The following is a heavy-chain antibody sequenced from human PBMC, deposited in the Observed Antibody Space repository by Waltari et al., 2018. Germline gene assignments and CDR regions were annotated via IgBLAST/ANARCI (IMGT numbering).Heavy chain of an antibody. D-gene: IGHD6-19*01. CDR3: ARVSSGWANWFDP. V-gene: IGHV4-38-2*01. CDR2: IYHSGST. Sequence: QVQLQESGPGLVKPSETLSLTCAVSGYSISSGYYWGWIRQPPGKGLEGIGSIYHSGSTYYNPSLKSRVTISVDTSKNQFSLKLSSVTAADTAVYYCARVSSGWANWFDPWGQGTLVTVSS. J-gene: IGHJ5*02. CDR1: GYSISSGYY.